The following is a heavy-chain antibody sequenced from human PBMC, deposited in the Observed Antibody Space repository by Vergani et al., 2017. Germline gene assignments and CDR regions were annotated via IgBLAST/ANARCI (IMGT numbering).Heavy chain of an antibody. CDR2: ISAYNGNT. J-gene: IGHJ5*02. V-gene: IGHV1-18*01. CDR1: GYTFTSYG. D-gene: IGHD2-2*01. CDR3: ARVGVRCSSTSCYYESWFDP. Sequence: QVQLVQSGAEVKKPGASVKVSCKASGYTFTSYGISWVRQAPGQGLEWMGWISAYNGNTNYAQKLQGRVTMTTDTSTSTAYMELRSLRSDDTAVYYCARVGVRCSSTSCYYESWFDPWGQGTLVTVSS.